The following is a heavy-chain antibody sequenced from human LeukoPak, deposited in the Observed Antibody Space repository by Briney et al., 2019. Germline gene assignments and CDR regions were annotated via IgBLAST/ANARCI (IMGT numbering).Heavy chain of an antibody. CDR3: ARDQTHYVSSGYYYVTYLQH. Sequence: SETLSLTCTVSGASISSSYCTWIRQSAGEGLEWIGRMSSGGSTTYNPSFKGRVTMSLDMSKKQFSLNLASVTAADTAVYYCARDQTHYVSSGYYYVTYLQHWGQGILVTVSS. D-gene: IGHD3-22*01. J-gene: IGHJ1*01. V-gene: IGHV4-4*07. CDR2: MSSGGST. CDR1: GASISSSY.